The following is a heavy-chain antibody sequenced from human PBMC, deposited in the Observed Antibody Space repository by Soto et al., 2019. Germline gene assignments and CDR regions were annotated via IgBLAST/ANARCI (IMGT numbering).Heavy chain of an antibody. CDR3: AKGGLYYYYYYMDV. Sequence: EVQLLESGGGLVQPGGSLRLSCAASGFTFSSYAMSWVRQAPGKWLEWVSAISGSGGSTYYADSVKGRFTISRDNSKNTLYLHMNSLRAEDTAVYYCAKGGLYYYYYYMDVWGKGTTVTVSS. V-gene: IGHV3-23*01. CDR1: GFTFSSYA. D-gene: IGHD3-16*01. J-gene: IGHJ6*03. CDR2: ISGSGGST.